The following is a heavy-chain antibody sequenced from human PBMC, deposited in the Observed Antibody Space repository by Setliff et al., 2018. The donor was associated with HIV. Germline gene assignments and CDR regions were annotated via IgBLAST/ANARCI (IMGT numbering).Heavy chain of an antibody. V-gene: IGHV4-61*08. CDR1: GDSISSDDHY. CDR3: ARLSTTSRDFDS. Sequence: SETLSLTCTVSGDSISSDDHYWSWIRQTPGKGLEWIGYIHYTGSTTYNPSLKSRVTISVDTSKNQFSLELSSVTAADTAVYYCARLSTTSRDFDSWGQGTLVTVSS. CDR2: IHYTGST. D-gene: IGHD3-10*01. J-gene: IGHJ4*02.